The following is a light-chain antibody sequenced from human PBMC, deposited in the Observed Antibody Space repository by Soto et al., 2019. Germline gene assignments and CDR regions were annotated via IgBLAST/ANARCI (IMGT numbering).Light chain of an antibody. Sequence: DIQMTQSPSSLSANVGDRVTITCRASQSITNCLNWYQQKTGEAPKLLIYAASKLQSGVPSRFSGGGFGTDFTLTIHSLQPEDFATYFCQQSYSTPMYTFGQGTRLEIK. V-gene: IGKV1-39*01. J-gene: IGKJ2*01. CDR1: QSITNC. CDR2: AAS. CDR3: QQSYSTPMYT.